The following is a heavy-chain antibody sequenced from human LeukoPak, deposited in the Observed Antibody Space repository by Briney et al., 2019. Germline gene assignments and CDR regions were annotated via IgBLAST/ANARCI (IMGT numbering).Heavy chain of an antibody. D-gene: IGHD4-17*01. CDR3: AREAYGDWYYFDY. CDR1: GFTVSSNY. J-gene: IGHJ4*02. CDR2: IYSGGST. V-gene: IGHV3-66*01. Sequence: GGSLRLSCAASGFTVSSNYMSWVRQAPGKGLEWVSVIYSGGSTYYADSVKGRFTISRDNSKNTLYLQMNSLRAEDRAVYYCAREAYGDWYYFDYWGQGTLVTVSS.